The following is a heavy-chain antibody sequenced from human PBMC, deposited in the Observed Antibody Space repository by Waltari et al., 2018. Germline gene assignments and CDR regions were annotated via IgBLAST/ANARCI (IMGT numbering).Heavy chain of an antibody. J-gene: IGHJ4*02. CDR3: ATGPLIAVAGTLLD. CDR2: CYPGDGET. CDR1: GYHLTELS. D-gene: IGHD6-19*01. V-gene: IGHV1-24*01. Sequence: QVQLVQSGAEVKKPGASVKVPCKVSGYHLTELSMHWVRQAPGKGLEWMGGCYPGDGETSYAQKFRGRVTMTEDTSTDTAYMGLSSMRSEDTAVYYCATGPLIAVAGTLLDWGQGTLVTVSS.